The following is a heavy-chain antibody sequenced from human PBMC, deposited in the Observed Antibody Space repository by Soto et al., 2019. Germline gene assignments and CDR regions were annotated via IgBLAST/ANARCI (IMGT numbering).Heavy chain of an antibody. Sequence: GESLKISCKGSGYSFSSYCIGWVRQMPGKGLEWMGIIYPGDSDTRYSPSFQGQVTISADKSISTAYLQWSSLKASDTAMYYCARIYCSSTSCPINYYYYYMDVWGQATTVTVSS. CDR3: ARIYCSSTSCPINYYYYYMDV. CDR1: GYSFSSYC. J-gene: IGHJ6*03. V-gene: IGHV5-51*01. CDR2: IYPGDSDT. D-gene: IGHD2-2*01.